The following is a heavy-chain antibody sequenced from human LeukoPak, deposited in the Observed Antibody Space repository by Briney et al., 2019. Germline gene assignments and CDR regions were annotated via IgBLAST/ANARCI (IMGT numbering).Heavy chain of an antibody. CDR3: ARELRGSYYRSLVGHFNY. V-gene: IGHV1-18*01. Sequence: ASVKVSCKASGYTFTSYAMHWVRQAPGQGLEWMGWISAYNGNTNYAQKLQGRVTMTTDTSTSTAYMELRSLRSDDTAVYYCARELRGSYYRSLVGHFNYWGQGTLVTVSS. D-gene: IGHD1-26*01. CDR1: GYTFTSYA. CDR2: ISAYNGNT. J-gene: IGHJ4*02.